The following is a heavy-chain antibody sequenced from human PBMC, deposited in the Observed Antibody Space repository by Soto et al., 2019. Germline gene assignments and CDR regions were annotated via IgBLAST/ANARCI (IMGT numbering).Heavy chain of an antibody. CDR2: ISYDGSNK. CDR1: GFTFSSYG. CDR3: APMAGTPNFDY. Sequence: PGGSLRLSCAASGFTFSSYGMHWVRQAPGKGLEWVAVISYDGSNKYYADTVKGRFTISRDNSKNTLYLQMNSLRDEDTAVYYCAPMAGTPNFDYWGQGTLVTVS. D-gene: IGHD6-19*01. V-gene: IGHV3-30*03. J-gene: IGHJ4*02.